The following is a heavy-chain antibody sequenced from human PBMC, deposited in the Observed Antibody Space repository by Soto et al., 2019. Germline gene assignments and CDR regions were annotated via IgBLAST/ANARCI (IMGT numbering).Heavy chain of an antibody. CDR2: VSGSGGST. D-gene: IGHD2-2*01. CDR3: AKPNLYCSSTSCYDY. V-gene: IGHV3-23*01. Sequence: GGSLRLSCAASGFTFSHFAMSWVRQAPGKGLEWVSTVSGSGGSTYYADSVKGRFTISRDNSNNTMYLQMDSLRADDTAVYYCAKPNLYCSSTSCYDYWGQGTLVTVSS. J-gene: IGHJ4*02. CDR1: GFTFSHFA.